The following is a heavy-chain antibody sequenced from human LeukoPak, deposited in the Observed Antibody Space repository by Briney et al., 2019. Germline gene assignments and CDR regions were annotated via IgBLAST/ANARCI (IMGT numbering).Heavy chain of an antibody. CDR3: ARDMVGCSSTSCPVTEAFDI. Sequence: PGGSLRLSCAASGFTFSSYSMNWVRQAPGKGLEWVSSISSSSSYIYYADSVKGRFTISRDNAKNSLYLQMNSLRAEDTAVYYCARDMVGCSSTSCPVTEAFDIWGQGTMVTVSS. D-gene: IGHD2-2*01. J-gene: IGHJ3*02. CDR2: ISSSSSYI. V-gene: IGHV3-21*01. CDR1: GFTFSSYS.